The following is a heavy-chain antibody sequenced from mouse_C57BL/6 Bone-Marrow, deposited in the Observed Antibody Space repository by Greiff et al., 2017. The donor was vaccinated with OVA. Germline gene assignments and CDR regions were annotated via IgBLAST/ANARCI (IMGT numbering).Heavy chain of an antibody. V-gene: IGHV1-52*01. J-gene: IGHJ3*01. CDR1: GYTFTSYS. CDR3: ARHESEDSVARFAF. CDR2: FDPSGGGT. D-gene: IGHD3-2*01. Sequence: VQLQQPGAELVRPGSSVKLSCKASGYTFTSYSMHWVKQRPLQGLEWIGHFDPSGGGTHYNEKFKDKATLTVDKSSSTAYMELSRLTSEDSAVYFCARHESEDSVARFAFGGRGTVITLSA.